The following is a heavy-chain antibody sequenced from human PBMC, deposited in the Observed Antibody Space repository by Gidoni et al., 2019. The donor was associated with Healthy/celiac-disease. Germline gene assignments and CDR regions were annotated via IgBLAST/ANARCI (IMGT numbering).Heavy chain of an antibody. D-gene: IGHD5-12*01. J-gene: IGHJ4*02. CDR3: ARPRDGYNLPQRYYFDY. CDR1: GSTFTSYY. CDR2: INPSGVST. V-gene: IGHV1-46*01. Sequence: QVQLVQSGAEVKKPGASVKVSCKASGSTFTSYYMHWVRQAPGQGLEWMGIINPSGVSTSYAQKFQGRVTMTRDTSTSTVYMELSSLRSEDTAVYYCARPRDGYNLPQRYYFDYWGQGTLVTVSS.